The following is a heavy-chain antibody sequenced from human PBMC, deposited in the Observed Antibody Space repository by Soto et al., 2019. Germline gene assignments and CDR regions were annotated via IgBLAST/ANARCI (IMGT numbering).Heavy chain of an antibody. J-gene: IGHJ6*02. D-gene: IGHD2-15*01. CDR1: GFTFRSSA. Sequence: GASVKVSCKTSGFTFRSSAVQWVRQARGQRLEWIGWLVVGTGNTNHAQKFQQRVTISSDRSTNTISMELSSLTSEDTAVYYCATGAYCSGGRCSDYYYYYYGMDLWGQGTTVTVSS. CDR2: LVVGTGNT. V-gene: IGHV1-58*01. CDR3: ATGAYCSGGRCSDYYYYYYGMDL.